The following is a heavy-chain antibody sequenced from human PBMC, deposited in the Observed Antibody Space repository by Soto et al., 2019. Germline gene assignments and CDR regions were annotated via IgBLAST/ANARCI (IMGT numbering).Heavy chain of an antibody. D-gene: IGHD2-2*01. V-gene: IGHV1-3*01. CDR2: INAGNGNT. J-gene: IGHJ6*02. CDR3: ARDQVGYCSSTSCYRYYYGMDV. CDR1: GYTFTSYA. Sequence: ASVKVSCKASGYTFTSYAMHWVRQAPGQRLEWMGWINAGNGNTKYSQKFQGRVTITRDTSASTAYMELSSLRSEDTAVYYCARDQVGYCSSTSCYRYYYGMDVCGQGTTVTVSS.